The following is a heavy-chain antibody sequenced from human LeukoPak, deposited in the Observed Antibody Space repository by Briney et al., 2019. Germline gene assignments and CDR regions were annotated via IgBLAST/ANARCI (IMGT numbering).Heavy chain of an antibody. Sequence: SETLSLTCAVYGGSFSGYYWSWIRQPPGKGLEWIGEINHSGSTNYNPSLKSRVTISVDTSKNQFSLKLSSVTAADTAVYYCATNPPDIVATTYYYYMDVWGKGTTVTGSS. D-gene: IGHD5-12*01. V-gene: IGHV4-34*01. J-gene: IGHJ6*03. CDR1: GGSFSGYY. CDR2: INHSGST. CDR3: ATNPPDIVATTYYYYMDV.